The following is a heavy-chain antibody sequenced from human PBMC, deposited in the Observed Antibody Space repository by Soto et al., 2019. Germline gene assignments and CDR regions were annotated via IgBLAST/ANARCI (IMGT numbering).Heavy chain of an antibody. CDR1: GGSISSSNW. V-gene: IGHV4-4*02. CDR2: IYHSGST. Sequence: SETLSLTCAVSGGSISSSNWWSWVRQPPGKGLEWIGEIYHSGSTNYNPSLKSRVTISVDKSKNQFSLKLSSVTAADTAVYYCARVAGSGWYYFDYWGQGTLVTVSS. D-gene: IGHD6-19*01. J-gene: IGHJ4*02. CDR3: ARVAGSGWYYFDY.